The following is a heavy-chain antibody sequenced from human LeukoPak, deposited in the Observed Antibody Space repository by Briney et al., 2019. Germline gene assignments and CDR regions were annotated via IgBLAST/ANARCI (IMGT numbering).Heavy chain of an antibody. CDR2: IYSGGST. J-gene: IGHJ3*02. V-gene: IGHV3-66*01. Sequence: GGSLRLSCAASGFTVSSNYMSWVRQAPGKGLEWVSVIYSGGSTYYADSVKGRLTISRDNSKNTLYLQMNSLRAEDTAVYYCAREGYCSSTSCYLDAFDIWGQGTMVTVSS. D-gene: IGHD2-2*01. CDR3: AREGYCSSTSCYLDAFDI. CDR1: GFTVSSNY.